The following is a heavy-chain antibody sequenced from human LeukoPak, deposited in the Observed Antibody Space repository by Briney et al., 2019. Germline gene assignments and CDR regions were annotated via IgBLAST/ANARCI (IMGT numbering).Heavy chain of an antibody. Sequence: SETLSLTCTVSGDSINKYFWSWLRQSPGKGLEWIGYISHSGNTNYNPSLKSRVTISLDKSNNQFSLRLRSVTAADTAVYYCARQIASAGTAGFDFWGQGALVTVSS. D-gene: IGHD6-13*01. CDR2: ISHSGNT. V-gene: IGHV4-59*12. CDR1: GDSINKYF. J-gene: IGHJ4*02. CDR3: ARQIASAGTAGFDF.